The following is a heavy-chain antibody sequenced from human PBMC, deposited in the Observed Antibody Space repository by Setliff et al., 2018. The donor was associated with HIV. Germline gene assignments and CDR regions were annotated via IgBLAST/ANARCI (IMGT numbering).Heavy chain of an antibody. CDR1: GGSISSYY. CDR2: IYTSGST. D-gene: IGHD6-19*01. Sequence: SETLSLTCTVSGGSISSYYWSWIRQPPGKGLEWIGYIYTSGSTNYNPSLKSRVTISVDTSKNQFSLKLSSVTAADTAVYYCAREDIAVASASDIWGQGTMVTVSS. V-gene: IGHV4-4*08. CDR3: AREDIAVASASDI. J-gene: IGHJ3*02.